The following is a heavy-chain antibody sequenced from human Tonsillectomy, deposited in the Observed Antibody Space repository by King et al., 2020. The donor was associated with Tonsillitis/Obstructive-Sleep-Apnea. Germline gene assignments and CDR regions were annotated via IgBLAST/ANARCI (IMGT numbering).Heavy chain of an antibody. CDR2: INHSGNT. CDR3: ARARSSGDYIWGSYRILDY. D-gene: IGHD3-16*02. Sequence: HVQLQQWGAGLLKPSETLSITCAVYGGSFSGYYWNWIRQPPGQGLEWFGEINHSGNTNYNPSLKSRVTISVDTSKNQFSLKLSSVTAADTTVDYCARARSSGDYIWGSYRILDYWGQGTLVTVSS. V-gene: IGHV4-34*01. J-gene: IGHJ4*02. CDR1: GGSFSGYY.